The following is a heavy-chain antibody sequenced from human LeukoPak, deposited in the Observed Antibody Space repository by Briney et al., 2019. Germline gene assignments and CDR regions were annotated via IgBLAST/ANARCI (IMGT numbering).Heavy chain of an antibody. CDR1: GFIFSSYA. CDR3: AKDPVQLWSPLFDY. CDR2: ISGSGGST. J-gene: IGHJ4*02. D-gene: IGHD5-18*01. V-gene: IGHV3-23*01. Sequence: PGGSLRLSCAASGFIFSSYAMSWVRQAPGKGLEWVSAISGSGGSTYYADSVKGRFTISRDNSKNTLYLQMNSLRAEDTAVYYCAKDPVQLWSPLFDYWGQGTLVTVSS.